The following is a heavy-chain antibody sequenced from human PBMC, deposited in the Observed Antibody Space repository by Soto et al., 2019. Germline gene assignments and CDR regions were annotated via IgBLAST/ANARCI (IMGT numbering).Heavy chain of an antibody. CDR3: TRGDCSATTCRFDS. J-gene: IGHJ4*02. D-gene: IGHD2-2*01. CDR1: GFTFSNHY. Sequence: GGSLRLSCAASGFTFSNHYMDWVRQAPGKGLEWVGRIRNKAKSYTTDYAASGKGRFTISGDISKNVLYLKMNSLKTEDTAVYYCTRGDCSATTCRFDSWGQGTLVTVSS. V-gene: IGHV3-72*01. CDR2: IRNKAKSYTT.